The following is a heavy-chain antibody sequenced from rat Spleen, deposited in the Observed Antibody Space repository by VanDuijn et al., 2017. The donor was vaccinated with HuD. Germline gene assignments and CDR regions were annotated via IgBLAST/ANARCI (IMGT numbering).Heavy chain of an antibody. J-gene: IGHJ2*01. D-gene: IGHD1-2*01. CDR2: INSAGTT. Sequence: EVQLQESGPGLVKPSPSLSLTCSVTGHSITSSYRWNWIRKFPGNKLEWMGYINSAGTTNYNPSLKSRISITRDTSKNQFFLQVNSVTTEDTATYYCASLYSSYSLYYFDYWGQGVMVTVSS. V-gene: IGHV3-3*01. CDR3: ASLYSSYSLYYFDY. CDR1: GHSITSSYR.